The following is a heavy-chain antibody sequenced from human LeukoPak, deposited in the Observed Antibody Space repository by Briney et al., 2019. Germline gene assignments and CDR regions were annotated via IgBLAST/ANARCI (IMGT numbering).Heavy chain of an antibody. CDR1: GGSISSGGYY. D-gene: IGHD2-21*01. CDR2: IYHSGST. CDR3: AREGCGGDCYVDY. Sequence: PSETLSLTCTVSGGSISSGGYYWSWIRQPQGKGLEWIGYIYHSGSTYYNPSLKSRVTISVDRSKNQFSLKLSSVTAADTAVYYCAREGCGGDCYVDYWGQGTLVTVSS. V-gene: IGHV4-30-2*01. J-gene: IGHJ4*02.